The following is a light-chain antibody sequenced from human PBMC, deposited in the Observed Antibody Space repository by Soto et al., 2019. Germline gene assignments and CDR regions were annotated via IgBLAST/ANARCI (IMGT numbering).Light chain of an antibody. CDR1: QSVSSSY. CDR3: QQYGSSSWT. Sequence: EIVLTQSPGTLSLSPGERATLSCRASQSVSSSYLAWYQQKPGQAPRLLIYGASSRATGIPDRFSGSGSETDFTLTISRLEPEDFAVYYCQQYGSSSWTFGQGTNVDIK. J-gene: IGKJ1*01. V-gene: IGKV3-20*01. CDR2: GAS.